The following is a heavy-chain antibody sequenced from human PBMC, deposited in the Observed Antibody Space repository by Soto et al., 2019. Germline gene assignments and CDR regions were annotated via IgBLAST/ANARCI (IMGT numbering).Heavy chain of an antibody. D-gene: IGHD6-6*01. J-gene: IGHJ4*02. CDR3: ARGGRGKQFVRGKNNYFDY. CDR2: INHSGST. V-gene: IGHV4-34*01. Sequence: QVQLQQWGAGLLKPSETLSLTCAVYGGSFSGYYWSWIRQPPGKGLEWIGEINHSGSTNYNPSLKSRVTISVDTSKNQFSLKLSSVTAADTAVYYCARGGRGKQFVRGKNNYFDYWGQGTLVTVSS. CDR1: GGSFSGYY.